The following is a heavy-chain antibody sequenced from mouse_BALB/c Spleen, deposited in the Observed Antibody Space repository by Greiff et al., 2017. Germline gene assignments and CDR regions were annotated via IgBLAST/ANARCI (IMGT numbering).Heavy chain of an antibody. CDR3: ARSLYYGNYEGYFDV. D-gene: IGHD2-1*01. CDR2: ISSGGST. V-gene: IGHV5-6-5*01. Sequence: EVKLVESGGGLVKPGGSLKLSCAASGFTFSSYAMSWVRQTPEKRLEWVASISSGGSTYYPDSVKGRFTISRDNARNILYLQMSSLRSEDTAMYYCARSLYYGNYEGYFDVWGAGTTVTVAS. CDR1: GFTFSSYA. J-gene: IGHJ1*01.